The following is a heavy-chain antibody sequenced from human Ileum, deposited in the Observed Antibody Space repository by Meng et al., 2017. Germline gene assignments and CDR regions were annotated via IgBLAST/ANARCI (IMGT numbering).Heavy chain of an antibody. CDR3: ARVVGGPASMSGWFDP. V-gene: IGHV4-4*02. D-gene: IGHD2-2*01. J-gene: IGHJ5*01. CDR1: GGSISSSNW. Sequence: QGQLQESGPGLWKPSGTLSLTCAGSGGSISSSNWWTWVRQAPGKGLEWIGEIYHRGSPNYNPSLKSRVTISVDKSQNQFSLKLNSVTAADTAVYYCARVVGGPASMSGWFDPWGQGTLVTVSS. CDR2: IYHRGSP.